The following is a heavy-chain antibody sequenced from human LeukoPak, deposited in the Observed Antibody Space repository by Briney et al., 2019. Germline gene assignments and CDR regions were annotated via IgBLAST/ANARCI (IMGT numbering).Heavy chain of an antibody. Sequence: SETLSLTCTFSGGPFSPAHWSWIRQPLGKGLEWIGVICDNGNTDYNPSLKSRVTISVDTSKSQFSLKLSSLAAADTAVYYCATGRDPYKTGHWGQGTLVTVSS. CDR1: GGPFSPAH. D-gene: IGHD5-24*01. V-gene: IGHV4-59*01. J-gene: IGHJ4*02. CDR2: ICDNGNT. CDR3: ATGRDPYKTGH.